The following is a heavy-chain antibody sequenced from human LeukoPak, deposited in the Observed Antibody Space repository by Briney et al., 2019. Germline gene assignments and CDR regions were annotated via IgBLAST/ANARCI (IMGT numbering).Heavy chain of an antibody. Sequence: PGGSLRLSCAASGFTFDDYDMHWVRQAPGKGLEWVSGITWNSHSIAYADSAKGRFTISRDNAKNSLYLQMNSLRAEDTALYYCAKDISVGIVAEPVAMVSPLDVWGQGTMVTVSS. CDR1: GFTFDDYD. V-gene: IGHV3-9*01. CDR3: AKDISVGIVAEPVAMVSPLDV. J-gene: IGHJ3*01. CDR2: ITWNSHSI. D-gene: IGHD2-2*01.